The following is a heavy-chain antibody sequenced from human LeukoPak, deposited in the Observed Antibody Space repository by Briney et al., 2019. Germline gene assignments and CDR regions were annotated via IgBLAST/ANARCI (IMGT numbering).Heavy chain of an antibody. J-gene: IGHJ4*02. Sequence: ASVKVSCKASGYTFTSYGISWVRQAPGHGLEWMGWISAYNGNTNYAQKLQGRVTMTTDTSTSTAYMELRSLRSDDTAVYYCGTYYYGSGSYGPVDYWGQGTLVTVSS. CDR2: ISAYNGNT. V-gene: IGHV1-18*01. CDR1: GYTFTSYG. D-gene: IGHD3-10*01. CDR3: GTYYYGSGSYGPVDY.